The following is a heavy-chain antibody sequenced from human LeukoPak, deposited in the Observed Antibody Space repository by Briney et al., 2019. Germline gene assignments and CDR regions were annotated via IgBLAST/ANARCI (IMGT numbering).Heavy chain of an antibody. CDR1: GFTFSHYW. D-gene: IGHD3-22*01. Sequence: GGSLRLSCEASGFTFSHYWMHWVRQAPGKGLVWVSRTNTDGSSTNYVDSVKGRFTISRDNAKNTIYLQMNSLRAEDTAVYYCVPSDSSGLDWGQGTLVTVSP. CDR2: TNTDGSST. J-gene: IGHJ4*02. CDR3: VPSDSSGLD. V-gene: IGHV3-74*01.